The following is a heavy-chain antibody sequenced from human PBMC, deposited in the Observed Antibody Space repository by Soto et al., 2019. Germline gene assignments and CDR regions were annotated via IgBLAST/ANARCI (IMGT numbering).Heavy chain of an antibody. J-gene: IGHJ4*02. CDR1: GFTFSNYW. CDR3: VRGSVYNWRGDY. CDR2: INSDGSTT. V-gene: IGHV3-74*01. Sequence: EVQLVESGGDLVQPGGSLRLSCAASGFTFSNYWMHWVRQAPGKGLVWVSRINSDGSTTGNADSVKGRFTSSRDNAKNTLYLQMNSLRAEDTAVYYCVRGSVYNWRGDYWGQGTLVTVSS. D-gene: IGHD1-20*01.